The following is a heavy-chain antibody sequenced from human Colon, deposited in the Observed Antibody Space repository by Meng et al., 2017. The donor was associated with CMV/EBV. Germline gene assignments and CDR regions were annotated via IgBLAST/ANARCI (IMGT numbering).Heavy chain of an antibody. CDR3: ARDAVVGPTSRSGIGYFDQ. D-gene: IGHD1-26*01. Sequence: GESLKISCAASGFSISPYAMQWVRQAPGKGLEWVAVISFDASNKRYADSVKGRFAISRDNSKDTLSLEMNILRTEDTAVYYCARDAVVGPTSRSGIGYFDQWGQGTLVTVSS. CDR2: ISFDASNK. CDR1: GFSISPYA. V-gene: IGHV3-30*01. J-gene: IGHJ4*02.